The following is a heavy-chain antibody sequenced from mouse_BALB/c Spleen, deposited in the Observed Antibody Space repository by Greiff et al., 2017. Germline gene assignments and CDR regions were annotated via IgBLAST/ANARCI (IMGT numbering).Heavy chain of an antibody. CDR2: ISSGGST. Sequence: EVQLVESGGGLVKPGGSLKLSCAASGFTFSSYAMSWVRQTPEKRLEWVASISSGGSTYYPDSVKGRFTISRDNARNILYLQMSSLRSEDTAMYYCARIYDGYYDYFDYWGQGTTLTVSS. D-gene: IGHD2-3*01. CDR1: GFTFSSYA. CDR3: ARIYDGYYDYFDY. J-gene: IGHJ2*01. V-gene: IGHV5-6-5*01.